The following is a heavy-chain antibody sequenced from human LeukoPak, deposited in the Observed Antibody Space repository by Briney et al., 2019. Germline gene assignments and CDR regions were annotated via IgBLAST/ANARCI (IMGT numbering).Heavy chain of an antibody. CDR3: ARVRGLRYDYVWGSYRSRDAFDI. CDR2: IYHSGST. CDR1: GGSISSSNW. V-gene: IGHV4-4*02. J-gene: IGHJ3*02. D-gene: IGHD3-16*02. Sequence: PSETLSLTCAVSGGSISSSNWWSWVRQPPGKGLEWIGEIYHSGSTNYNPSLKSRVTISVDTSKNQFSLKLSSVTAADTAVYYCARVRGLRYDYVWGSYRSRDAFDIWGQGTMVTVSS.